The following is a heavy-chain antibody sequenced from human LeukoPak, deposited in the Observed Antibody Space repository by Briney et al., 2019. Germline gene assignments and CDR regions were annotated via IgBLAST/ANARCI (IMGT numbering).Heavy chain of an antibody. D-gene: IGHD3-22*01. V-gene: IGHV4-39*07. CDR2: IYSSGST. CDR3: ARRRHYYDSSGGYYFDY. CDR1: GASINSGSNY. Sequence: PSGTLSLTCRVSGASINSGSNYWGWIRQPPGKTLEWIGSIYSSGSTYYNPSLKSRVIIMIDTPKNHFSLKLSSVTAADTAVYYCARRRHYYDSSGGYYFDYWGQGTLVTVSS. J-gene: IGHJ4*02.